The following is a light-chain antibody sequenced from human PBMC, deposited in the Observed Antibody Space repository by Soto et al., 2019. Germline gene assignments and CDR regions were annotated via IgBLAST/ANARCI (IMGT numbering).Light chain of an antibody. V-gene: IGKV1-27*01. CDR3: QKYTNVPT. Sequence: DIQMTQPPSSLSASVGDRATTTSGPGQGISNYLAWYQQIPGKVPKLLISAASTLQSGVPSRFSGSGSGTDFTLTISSLQPEDVATYYCQKYTNVPTFGGGTKVEIK. J-gene: IGKJ4*01. CDR2: AAS. CDR1: QGISNY.